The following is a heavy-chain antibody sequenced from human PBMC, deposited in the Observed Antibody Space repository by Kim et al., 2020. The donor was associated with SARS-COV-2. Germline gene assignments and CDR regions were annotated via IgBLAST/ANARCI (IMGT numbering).Heavy chain of an antibody. D-gene: IGHD2-15*01. CDR3: ASAIRLTYCSGGSCHLHWFDP. V-gene: IGHV4-4*02. CDR1: GGSISSSNW. CDR2: IYHSGST. Sequence: SETLSLTCAVSGGSISSSNWWSWVRQPPGKGLEWIGEIYHSGSTNYNPSLKSRVTISVDKSKNQFSLKLSSVTAADTAVYYCASAIRLTYCSGGSCHLHWFDPWGQGTLVTVSS. J-gene: IGHJ5*02.